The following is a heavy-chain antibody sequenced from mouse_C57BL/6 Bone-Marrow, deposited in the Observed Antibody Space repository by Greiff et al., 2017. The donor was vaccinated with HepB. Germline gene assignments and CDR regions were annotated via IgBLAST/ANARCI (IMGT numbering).Heavy chain of an antibody. CDR1: GYTFTSYG. CDR3: AKNYVGWFAY. Sequence: VQLQESGAELARPGASVKLSCKASGYTFTSYGISWVKQRTGQGLEWIGEIYPRSGNTYYNEKFKGKATLTADKSSSTAYMELRSLTSEDSAVYFCAKNYVGWFAYWGQGTLVTVTA. V-gene: IGHV1-81*01. CDR2: IYPRSGNT. J-gene: IGHJ3*01. D-gene: IGHD1-1*01.